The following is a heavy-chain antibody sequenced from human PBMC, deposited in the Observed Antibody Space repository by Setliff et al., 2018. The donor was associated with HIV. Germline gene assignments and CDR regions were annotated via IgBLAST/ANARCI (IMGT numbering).Heavy chain of an antibody. Sequence: KSSETLSLTCAVYGESFSVYYWSWIRQPPGMGLEWIGEINHSGSTNCNPSLKSRVTISVDTSKNQFSLNLSSVTAADTAVYYCARGLYYGDYGYWGQGTLVTVS. CDR1: GESFSVYY. J-gene: IGHJ4*02. D-gene: IGHD4-17*01. V-gene: IGHV4-34*01. CDR3: ARGLYYGDYGY. CDR2: INHSGST.